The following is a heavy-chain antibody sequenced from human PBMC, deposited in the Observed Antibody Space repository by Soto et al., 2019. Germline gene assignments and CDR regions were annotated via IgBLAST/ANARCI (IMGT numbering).Heavy chain of an antibody. Sequence: QVQLVQSGAEVKKPGASVKVSCKTSGYTFTSHGINWVRQAPGQGLEWMGWISAYNGNTNYAQKLQGRVTMTTDTPTSTAYMELRSLRSDDTAVYYCARTYCSSARCYSDYWGQGTLVTVSS. CDR2: ISAYNGNT. J-gene: IGHJ4*02. D-gene: IGHD2-2*01. CDR3: ARTYCSSARCYSDY. V-gene: IGHV1-18*04. CDR1: GYTFTSHG.